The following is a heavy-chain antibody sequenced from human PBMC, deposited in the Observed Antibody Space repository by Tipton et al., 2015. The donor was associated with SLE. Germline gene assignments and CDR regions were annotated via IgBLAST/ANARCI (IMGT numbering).Heavy chain of an antibody. CDR1: GDSMSRSGYY. J-gene: IGHJ6*02. V-gene: IGHV4-39*02. Sequence: TLSLTCTVSGDSMSRSGYYWVWIRQSPGKGLEWIGRIYYGGTTYYNPSLEGRVTISIDTSRKHYSLDLSSVTAADTAVYYCARDSIYYDILTGYYDNDYYYGMDVWGQGTTVTVSS. CDR3: ARDSIYYDILTGYYDNDYYYGMDV. CDR2: IYYGGTT. D-gene: IGHD3-9*01.